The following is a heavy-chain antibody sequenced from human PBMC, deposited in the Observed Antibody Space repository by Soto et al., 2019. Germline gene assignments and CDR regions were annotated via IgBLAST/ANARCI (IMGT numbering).Heavy chain of an antibody. D-gene: IGHD1-26*01. CDR1: GYSISSGYY. Sequence: SETLSLTCAVSGYSISSGYYLAWLRQPPGKGLEWIGSSYHSGSTYYNPSLKSRVTISVDTSKNQFSLKLTSVTAADTAVYSCARGYSGSYFDFWGQGTLVTVSS. J-gene: IGHJ4*02. CDR2: SYHSGST. V-gene: IGHV4-38-2*01. CDR3: ARGYSGSYFDF.